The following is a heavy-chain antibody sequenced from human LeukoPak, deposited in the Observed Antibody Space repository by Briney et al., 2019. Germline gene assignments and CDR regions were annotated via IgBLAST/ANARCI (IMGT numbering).Heavy chain of an antibody. CDR3: AKRRGLELLYYYYYMDV. CDR1: RFTFDEYG. J-gene: IGHJ6*03. Sequence: GGSLRLSCAASRFTFDEYGMSWVRQTAGKGLEWVSGINWNGRSIGYADSVKGRFTISRDDSKNTLYLQMNSLRAEDTAVYYCAKRRGLELLYYYYYMDVWGRGTTVTVSS. CDR2: INWNGRSI. V-gene: IGHV3-20*04. D-gene: IGHD1-7*01.